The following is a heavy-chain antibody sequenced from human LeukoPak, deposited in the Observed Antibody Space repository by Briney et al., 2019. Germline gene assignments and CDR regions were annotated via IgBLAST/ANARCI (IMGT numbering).Heavy chain of an antibody. D-gene: IGHD6-13*01. CDR3: ARGALGAAGRLDY. J-gene: IGHJ4*02. CDR2: IYSGGTT. V-gene: IGHV3-66*01. Sequence: GGSLRLSCAASGFTVSGNYMNWVRQAPGKGLEWVSVIYSGGTTYYADSVKGRFTISRDNSKNTLYLQLDSLRVEDTAVYYCARGALGAAGRLDYWGQGTLVTVSS. CDR1: GFTVSGNY.